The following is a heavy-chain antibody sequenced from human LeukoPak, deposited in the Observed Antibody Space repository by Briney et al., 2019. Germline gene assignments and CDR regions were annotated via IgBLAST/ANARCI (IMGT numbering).Heavy chain of an antibody. CDR2: INHSGST. J-gene: IGHJ4*02. Sequence: PSETLSLTCAVYGGSFSGYYWSWIRQPPGKGPEWIGEINHSGSTNYNPSLKSRVTISVHTSKNQFALKLSSVTAADTAVYYCARGPRGIPTVTTSLDYWGQGTLVTVSS. CDR1: GGSFSGYY. D-gene: IGHD4-11*01. CDR3: ARGPRGIPTVTTSLDY. V-gene: IGHV4-34*01.